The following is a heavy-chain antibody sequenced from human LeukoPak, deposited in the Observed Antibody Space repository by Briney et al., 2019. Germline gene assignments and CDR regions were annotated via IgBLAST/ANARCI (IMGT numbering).Heavy chain of an antibody. CDR2: INTYNGKT. CDR1: GYTFTNYG. D-gene: IGHD1-26*01. Sequence: ASVKVSCKASGYTFTNYGISWVRQAPGQGLEWMGWINTYNGKTKYVENFQGRVTMTTDTSTSTAYMELRSLRSDDTAVYYCARGGRWELPRPYAFDVWGQGTMVTVSS. CDR3: ARGGRWELPRPYAFDV. V-gene: IGHV1-18*01. J-gene: IGHJ3*01.